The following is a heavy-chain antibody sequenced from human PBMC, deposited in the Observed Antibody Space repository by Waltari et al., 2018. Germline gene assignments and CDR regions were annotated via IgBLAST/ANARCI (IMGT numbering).Heavy chain of an antibody. CDR3: AKDDSGAELDP. V-gene: IGHV3-30*18. D-gene: IGHD3-10*01. CDR1: GFVFRNYG. CDR2: ISYDGSQK. J-gene: IGHJ5*02. Sequence: QMEVVESGGGVVHVGGSLRLSCVASGFVFRNYGLHWVRQAPGKGLEWVAIISYDGSQKYYVESVKGRFTISGDDSKNTMYLQMSSLRVEDTAVYFCAKDDSGAELDPWGQGTLVTVSS.